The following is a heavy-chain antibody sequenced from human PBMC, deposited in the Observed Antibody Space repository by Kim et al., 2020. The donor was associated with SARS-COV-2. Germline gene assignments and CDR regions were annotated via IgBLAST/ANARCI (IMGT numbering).Heavy chain of an antibody. D-gene: IGHD6-19*01. CDR3: ASGLEQWLVRRYNWFDP. Sequence: SETLSLTCAVSGGSISSSNWWSWVRQPPGKGLEWIGEIYHSGSTNYNPSLKSRVTISVDKSKNQISLKLSSVTAADTAVYYCASGLEQWLVRRYNWFDPWGQGTLVTVSS. CDR1: GGSISSSNW. J-gene: IGHJ5*02. CDR2: IYHSGST. V-gene: IGHV4-4*02.